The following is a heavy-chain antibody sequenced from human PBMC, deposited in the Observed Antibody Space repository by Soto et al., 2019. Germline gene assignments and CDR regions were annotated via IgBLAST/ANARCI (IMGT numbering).Heavy chain of an antibody. V-gene: IGHV1-69*13. CDR3: ARDLPDYDSVDYYYGMDV. Sequence: ASVKVSCKASVGTFSSCAISWLRLAPGQGLEWMGGIIPIFGTANYAQKFQGRVTITADESTSTAYMELSSLRSEDTAVYYCARDLPDYDSVDYYYGMDVWGQGTTVTVSS. CDR1: VGTFSSCA. J-gene: IGHJ6*02. D-gene: IGHD5-12*01. CDR2: IIPIFGTA.